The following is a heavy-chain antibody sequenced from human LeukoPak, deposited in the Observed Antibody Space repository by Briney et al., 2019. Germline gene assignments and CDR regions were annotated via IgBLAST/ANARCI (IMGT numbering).Heavy chain of an antibody. D-gene: IGHD1-14*01. CDR3: ARGVEPLAANTLAY. CDR2: LYSDGNT. Sequence: GGSLRLSCAASGFTVITNDMTWVRQAPGKGLEWVSVLYSDGNTKYADSVQGRFTISRDNSKNTLYLEMNSLSPDDTAVYYCARGVEPLAANTLAYWGYGTLVTVSS. CDR1: GFTVITND. V-gene: IGHV3-53*01. J-gene: IGHJ4*01.